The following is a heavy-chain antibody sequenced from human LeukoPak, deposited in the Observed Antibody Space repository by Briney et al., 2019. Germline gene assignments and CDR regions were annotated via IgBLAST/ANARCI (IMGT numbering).Heavy chain of an antibody. Sequence: SETLSLTCTVSGGSISSSSYYWGWIRQPPGKGLEWIGNIYYSGSTYYNPSLKSRVTISVDTSKNQFSLKLRSVTAADTAVYYCARDARVQKWFGELLKTTTYYFDYWGQGTLVTVSS. J-gene: IGHJ4*02. D-gene: IGHD3-10*01. CDR3: ARDARVQKWFGELLKTTTYYFDY. CDR2: IYYSGST. CDR1: GGSISSSSYY. V-gene: IGHV4-39*07.